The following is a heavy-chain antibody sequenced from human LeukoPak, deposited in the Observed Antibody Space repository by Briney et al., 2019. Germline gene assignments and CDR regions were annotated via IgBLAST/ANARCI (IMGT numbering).Heavy chain of an antibody. CDR1: GDSISRYY. Sequence: SETLSLTCTVSGDSISRYYWSWIRQPAGKGLEWIGRIYTSGSISGNTNYNPSLKSRVTMSVDRSKNQFSLKLSSVTAADTAVYYCARDRYYYDSSTYYSAFHTWGQGTMVTVSS. D-gene: IGHD3-22*01. CDR2: IYTSGSISGNT. V-gene: IGHV4-4*07. CDR3: ARDRYYYDSSTYYSAFHT. J-gene: IGHJ3*02.